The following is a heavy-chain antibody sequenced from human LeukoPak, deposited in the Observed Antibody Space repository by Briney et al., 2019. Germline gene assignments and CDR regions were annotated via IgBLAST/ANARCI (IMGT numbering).Heavy chain of an antibody. Sequence: SVKVSCKASGGTFTSYAIGWVRQAPGQGLEWMGGIIPILGIANYAQKFQGRVTITAEESTSTAYMELSSLRSEDTAVYYCARVVGESYRDDAFDIWGQGTMVTVSS. D-gene: IGHD1-26*01. CDR1: GGTFTSYA. V-gene: IGHV1-69*10. J-gene: IGHJ3*02. CDR3: ARVVGESYRDDAFDI. CDR2: IIPILGIA.